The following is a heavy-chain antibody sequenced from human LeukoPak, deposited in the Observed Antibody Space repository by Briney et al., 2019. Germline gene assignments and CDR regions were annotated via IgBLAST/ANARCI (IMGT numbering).Heavy chain of an antibody. J-gene: IGHJ4*02. CDR1: GFTFDDYA. CDR3: AKGPKRPPVVVDFSYFDY. CDR2: ISWNSGSI. D-gene: IGHD2-15*01. Sequence: GGSLRLSCAASGFTFDDYAMHWVRQAPGKGLEWVSGISWNSGSIGYADSVKGRFTISRDNAKNSLYLQMNSLRAEDTALYYCAKGPKRPPVVVDFSYFDYWGQGTLVTVSS. V-gene: IGHV3-9*01.